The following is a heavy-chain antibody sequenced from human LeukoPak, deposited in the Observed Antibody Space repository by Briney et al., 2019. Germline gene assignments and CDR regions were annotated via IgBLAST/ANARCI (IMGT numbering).Heavy chain of an antibody. Sequence: GGSLRLSCAASGFTFSSYAMSWVRQAPGKGLEWVSAISGSGGSTYYADSVKGRFTISRDNSKNTLYLQMNSLRAEDTAVYYCVREKSGHTNGWYLFDYWGQGTLVTVSS. CDR3: VREKSGHTNGWYLFDY. CDR2: ISGSGGST. V-gene: IGHV3-23*01. J-gene: IGHJ4*02. CDR1: GFTFSSYA. D-gene: IGHD6-19*01.